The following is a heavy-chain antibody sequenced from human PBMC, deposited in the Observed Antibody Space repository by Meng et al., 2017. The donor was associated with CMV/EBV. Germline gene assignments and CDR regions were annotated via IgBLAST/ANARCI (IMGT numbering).Heavy chain of an antibody. CDR2: ISYDGSNK. V-gene: IGHV3-30*19. CDR3: ARGEIAVAAAIDY. D-gene: IGHD6-19*01. J-gene: IGHJ4*02. CDR1: GFTFSNYG. Sequence: LSLTCAASGFTFSNYGMHWVRQAPGKGLEWVAVISYDGSNKYYADSVKGRFTISRDNSKNTLYLQMNSLRAEDTAVYYCARGEIAVAAAIDYWGQGTLVTVSS.